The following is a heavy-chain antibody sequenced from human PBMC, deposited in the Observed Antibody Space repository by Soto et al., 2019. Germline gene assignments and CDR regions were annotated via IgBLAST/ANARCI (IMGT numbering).Heavy chain of an antibody. CDR2: IYYSGST. J-gene: IGHJ4*02. V-gene: IGHV4-59*01. D-gene: IGHD3-9*01. CDR1: GGSISSYY. Sequence: SETLSLTCTVSGGSISSYYWSWIRQPPGKGLDWIGYIYYSGSTNYNPSLKSRVTISVDTSKNQFSLKLSSVTAADTAVYYCARLNYDIMTGYYLGMGFDYWGQGTLVTVSS. CDR3: ARLNYDIMTGYYLGMGFDY.